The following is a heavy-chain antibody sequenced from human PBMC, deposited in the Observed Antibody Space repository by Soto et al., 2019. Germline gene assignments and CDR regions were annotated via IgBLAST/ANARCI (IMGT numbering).Heavy chain of an antibody. D-gene: IGHD6-13*01. J-gene: IGHJ6*04. CDR3: ARGQGSRWYYYGMDV. V-gene: IGHV3-53*01. CDR2: IYSGGST. Sequence: EVQLVESGGGLIQPGGSLRLSCAASGFTISSNYMSWVRQAPGKGLEWVSVIYSGGSTYYADSVKGRFTISRDNSRNPLDLQMNSLRAEHTAVYYCARGQGSRWYYYGMDVWCKGTTVTVSS. CDR1: GFTISSNY.